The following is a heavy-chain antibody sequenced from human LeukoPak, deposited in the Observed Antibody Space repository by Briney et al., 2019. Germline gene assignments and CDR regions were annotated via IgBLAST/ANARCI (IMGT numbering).Heavy chain of an antibody. CDR2: IYYSGST. V-gene: IGHV4-59*01. CDR3: ARGGSGSYSGNWFDP. D-gene: IGHD1-26*01. CDR1: GGSISSYY. Sequence: PSETLSLTCTVSGGSISSYYWSWIRQPPGKGLEWIGYIYYSGSTNYNPSLKSRVTISVDTSKNRFSLKLSSVTAADTAVYYCARGGSGSYSGNWFDPWGQGTLVTVSS. J-gene: IGHJ5*02.